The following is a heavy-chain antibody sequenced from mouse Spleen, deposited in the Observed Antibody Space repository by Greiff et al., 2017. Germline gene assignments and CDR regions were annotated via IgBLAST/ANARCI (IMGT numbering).Heavy chain of an antibody. D-gene: IGHD1-1*01. CDR1: GFTFSSYY. CDR3: ARDPIYYYDGSYLDY. CDR2: ISNSGGST. V-gene: IGHV5-6-2*01. J-gene: IGHJ2*01. Sequence: EVKVEESGGGLVKLGGSLKLSCAASGFTFSSYYMSWVRQTPEKRLEWVATISNSGGSTYYPDSVKDRFTISRDNAKNTLYLQMSSLNSEDTAVYYCARDPIYYYDGSYLDYWGQGTTLTVSS.